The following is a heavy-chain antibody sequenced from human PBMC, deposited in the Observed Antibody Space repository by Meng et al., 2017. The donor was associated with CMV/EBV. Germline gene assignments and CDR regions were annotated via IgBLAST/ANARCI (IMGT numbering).Heavy chain of an antibody. CDR3: AREIFYDILTGYFPADAFDI. CDR2: ISSSGSTI. CDR1: GFTFSDYY. D-gene: IGHD3-9*01. Sequence: GGSLRLSCAVSGFTFSDYYMSWIRQAPGKGLEWVSYISSSGSTIYYADSVKGRFTISRDNAKNTLYLQMNSLRAEDTAVYYCAREIFYDILTGYFPADAFDIWGQGTMVTVSS. J-gene: IGHJ3*02. V-gene: IGHV3-11*04.